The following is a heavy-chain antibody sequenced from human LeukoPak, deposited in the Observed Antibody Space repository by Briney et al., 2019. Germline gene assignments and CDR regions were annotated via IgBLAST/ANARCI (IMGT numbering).Heavy chain of an antibody. CDR1: GYTFTSYD. V-gene: IGHV1-8*01. CDR2: MNPNSGNT. Sequence: GASVKLSCKASGYTFTSYDINWVRQATGQGLEWMGWMNPNSGNTGDAPTYQGRVTMTRTTSIGTSYMELSSLRSEDTAVYYCARGLLLWFGVGSNYYFDYWGQGTLVTVSS. D-gene: IGHD3-10*01. CDR3: ARGLLLWFGVGSNYYFDY. J-gene: IGHJ4*02.